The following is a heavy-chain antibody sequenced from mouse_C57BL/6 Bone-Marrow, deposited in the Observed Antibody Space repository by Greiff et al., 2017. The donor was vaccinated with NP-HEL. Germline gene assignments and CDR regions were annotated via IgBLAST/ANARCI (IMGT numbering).Heavy chain of an antibody. CDR1: GYSFTGYY. J-gene: IGHJ2*01. V-gene: IGHV1-42*01. CDR3: ARDWGTY. D-gene: IGHD4-1*01. Sequence: EVRLVESGPELVKPGASVKISCKASGYSFTGYYMNWVKQSPEKSLEWIGEINPSTGGTTYNQKFKAKATLTVDKSSSTAYMQLKSLTSEDSAVYYCARDWGTYWGQGTTLTVSS. CDR2: INPSTGGT.